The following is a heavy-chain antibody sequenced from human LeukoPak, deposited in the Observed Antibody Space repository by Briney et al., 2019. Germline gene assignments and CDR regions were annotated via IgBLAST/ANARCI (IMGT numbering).Heavy chain of an antibody. J-gene: IGHJ3*02. Sequence: SETLSLTCAVSGGSISSGGYSWSWIRQPPGKGLEWIGYIYYSGSTYYNPSLKSRVTISVDTSKNQFSLKLSSVTAADTAVYYCAGVQPQWLIDVVTAIEMAFDIWGQGTMVTVSS. CDR1: GGSISSGGYS. CDR3: AGVQPQWLIDVVTAIEMAFDI. D-gene: IGHD2-21*02. CDR2: IYYSGST. V-gene: IGHV4-30-4*07.